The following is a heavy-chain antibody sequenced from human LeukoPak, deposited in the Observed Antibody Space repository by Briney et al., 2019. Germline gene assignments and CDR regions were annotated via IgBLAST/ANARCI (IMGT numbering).Heavy chain of an antibody. V-gene: IGHV3-30-3*01. Sequence: PGGSLRLSCAATGFTYSNYAIHWGRQAPSKGLEWLTFISDDGSRQHYADSVKGRFTISRDNSKNTLNLQMNSLRAEDTAVYYCVKIRNYYDSSGTDAFDIWGQGTMVTVSS. D-gene: IGHD3-22*01. CDR2: ISDDGSRQ. J-gene: IGHJ3*02. CDR3: VKIRNYYDSSGTDAFDI. CDR1: GFTYSNYA.